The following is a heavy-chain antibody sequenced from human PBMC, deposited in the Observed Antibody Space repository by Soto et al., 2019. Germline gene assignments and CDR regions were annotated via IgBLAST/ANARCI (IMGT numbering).Heavy chain of an antibody. CDR3: ARVDHRGYFSVLTAF. CDR2: IYDSGNM. J-gene: IGHJ4*01. V-gene: IGHV4-31*02. Sequence: SDPMSHLSTVSDLSIARVVHYWRLKRKYPGKGLEWIGHIYDSGNMYFYNPSLKSRVTISADTSRNQFSLSLSSLTAADTAVYYCARVDHRGYFSVLTAFWGNGILVPVS. D-gene: IGHD3-9*01. CDR1: DLSIARVVHY.